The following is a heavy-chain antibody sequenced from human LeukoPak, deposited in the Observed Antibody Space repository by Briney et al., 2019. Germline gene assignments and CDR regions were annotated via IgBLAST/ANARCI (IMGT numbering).Heavy chain of an antibody. D-gene: IGHD5-24*01. J-gene: IGHJ4*02. CDR1: GFTVSSNY. CDR3: ARGRWDGYSVDY. CDR2: IYSGGST. V-gene: IGHV3-53*01. Sequence: GGSLRLSCAASGFTVSSNYMSWVRQAPGKGLEGVSVIYSGGSTYYADSVKGRFTISRDNSKNTLYLQMNSLRAEDTAVYYCARGRWDGYSVDYWGQGTLVTVSS.